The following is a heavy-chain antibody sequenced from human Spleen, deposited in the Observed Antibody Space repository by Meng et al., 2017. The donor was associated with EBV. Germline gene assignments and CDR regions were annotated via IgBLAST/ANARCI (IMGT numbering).Heavy chain of an antibody. CDR2: TNENGAIT. J-gene: IGHJ4*02. CDR1: GFTFSRYW. Sequence: VRVGGSGGALFQPGGSVGLSCAASGFTFSRYWMHWVRQAPGKGLEWVSRTNENGAITTYADSVKGRFTISRDNAKNTLYLQMNSLRAEDTAVYYCSRDLAGSDDYWGRGTLVTVSS. V-gene: IGHV3-74*03. D-gene: IGHD1-14*01. CDR3: SRDLAGSDDY.